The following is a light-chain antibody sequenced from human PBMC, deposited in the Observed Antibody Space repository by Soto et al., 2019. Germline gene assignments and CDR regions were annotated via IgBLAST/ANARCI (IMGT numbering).Light chain of an antibody. Sequence: DIQMTQSPSTLSASIGARVPITCRASHSISSWLAWYQQKPGKVPNLLIYAASTLESGVPSRFSGSGSGTEFTLTISSLQPDDFATYYCQQYNSYWTFGQGTKVDIK. J-gene: IGKJ1*01. CDR2: AAS. V-gene: IGKV1-5*01. CDR1: HSISSW. CDR3: QQYNSYWT.